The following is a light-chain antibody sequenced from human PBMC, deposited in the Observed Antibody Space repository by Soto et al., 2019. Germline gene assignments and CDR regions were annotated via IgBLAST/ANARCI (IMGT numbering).Light chain of an antibody. CDR3: HQYGSSPFT. CDR2: GAS. CDR1: QPVSANY. J-gene: IGKJ3*01. V-gene: IGKV3-20*01. Sequence: VVLTQSPATLSLSPGERATLSCRANQPVSANYLAWYQQKPGQAPRLLIYGASSRATGIPDRFSGSGSGTDFNLTISRLEPEDVAVFYCHQYGSSPFTFGPGTKVDIK.